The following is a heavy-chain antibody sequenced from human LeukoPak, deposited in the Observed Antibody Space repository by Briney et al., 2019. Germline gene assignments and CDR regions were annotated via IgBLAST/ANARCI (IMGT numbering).Heavy chain of an antibody. CDR1: GGSISSGGYS. V-gene: IGHV4-30-2*01. CDR3: ARGGLHYYYGMDV. J-gene: IGHJ6*02. CDR2: IYHSGST. Sequence: SETLSLTCAVSGGSISSGGYSWSWIRQPPGKGLEWIGYIYHSGSTYYNPYLKSRVTISVDRSKNQFSLKLSSVTAADTAVYYCARGGLHYYYGMDVWGQGTTVTVSS. D-gene: IGHD3-16*01.